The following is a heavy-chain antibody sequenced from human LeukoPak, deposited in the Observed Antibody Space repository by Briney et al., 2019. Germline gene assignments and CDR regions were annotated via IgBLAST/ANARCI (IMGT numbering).Heavy chain of an antibody. J-gene: IGHJ3*02. CDR3: ARDPQYDFWSGYRGAFDI. CDR1: GGSISSYY. D-gene: IGHD3-3*01. V-gene: IGHV4-59*12. CDR2: IYYTGST. Sequence: SETLSLTCTISGGSISSYYWSWIRQPPGKGLEWIGYIYYTGSTNHNPSLKSRVTISVDTSKNQFSLKLSSVTAADTAVYYCARDPQYDFWSGYRGAFDIWGQGTMVTVSS.